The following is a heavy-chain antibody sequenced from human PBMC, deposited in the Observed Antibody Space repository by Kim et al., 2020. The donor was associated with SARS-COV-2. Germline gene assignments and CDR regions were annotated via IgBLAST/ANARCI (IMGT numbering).Heavy chain of an antibody. CDR3: AKSPSSGYSAFYNNYGMDV. D-gene: IGHD6-25*01. J-gene: IGHJ6*02. Sequence: GGSLRLSCVASEVTFNNYAMTWVRQAPGKGLEWVSLISSTDKTYYADFVKGRFHTSRDKSKHTVYLQIYSLSVDDTAVYYCAKSPSSGYSAFYNNYGMDVWGQGTSVIVSS. CDR2: ISSTDKT. CDR1: EVTFNNYA. V-gene: IGHV3-23*01.